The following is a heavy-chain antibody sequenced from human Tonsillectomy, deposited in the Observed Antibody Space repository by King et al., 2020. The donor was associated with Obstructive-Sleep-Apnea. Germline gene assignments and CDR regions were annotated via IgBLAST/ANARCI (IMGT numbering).Heavy chain of an antibody. Sequence: VQLVESGAEVKKPGASVKVSCKASGYTFTGDYIHWVRQAPGQGLEWMGWINPNSGGTDYVQKFQGWVTMTRDTSISTAYMEVRRLRSDDTAVYYCARLKSYYGSGSHKGMDVWGQGTTVTVSS. V-gene: IGHV1-2*04. CDR1: GYTFTGDY. CDR3: ARLKSYYGSGSHKGMDV. J-gene: IGHJ6*02. CDR2: INPNSGGT. D-gene: IGHD3-10*01.